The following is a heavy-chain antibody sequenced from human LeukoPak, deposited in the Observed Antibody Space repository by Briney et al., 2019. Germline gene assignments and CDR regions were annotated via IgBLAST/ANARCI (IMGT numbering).Heavy chain of an antibody. CDR3: ARDPGRTANY. D-gene: IGHD2-21*02. CDR1: GFTFSSYG. V-gene: IGHV3-30*03. J-gene: IGHJ4*02. CDR2: ISYDGSNK. Sequence: GGSLRLSCAASGFTFSSYGMHWVRQAPGKGLEWVAVISYDGSNKYYADSVKGRFTISRDNSKNTLYLQMNSLRAEDTAVYYCARDPGRTANYWGRGTLVTVSS.